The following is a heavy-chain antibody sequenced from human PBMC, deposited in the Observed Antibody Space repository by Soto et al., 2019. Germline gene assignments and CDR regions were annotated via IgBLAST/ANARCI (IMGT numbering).Heavy chain of an antibody. J-gene: IGHJ6*03. CDR2: IFSNDEK. Sequence: SGPTLVNPTETLTLTCTVSGFSLSNARMGVSWIRQPPGKALEWLAHIFSNDEKYYSTSLKSRLTISKDTSKSQVVLTMTNIDPVDTATYYCARIPRGGLLVYYYYMDVWGKGTTVTVSS. D-gene: IGHD6-19*01. V-gene: IGHV2-26*01. CDR3: ARIPRGGLLVYYYYMDV. CDR1: GFSLSNARMG.